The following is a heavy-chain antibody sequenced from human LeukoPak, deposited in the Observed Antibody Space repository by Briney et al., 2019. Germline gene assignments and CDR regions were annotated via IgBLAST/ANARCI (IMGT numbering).Heavy chain of an antibody. J-gene: IGHJ4*02. D-gene: IGHD6-6*01. CDR2: IYPGDSDT. CDR1: GYRFTNYW. CDR3: ARRVAPRPFDY. Sequence: PGESLKISCKGPGYRFTNYWIGWVRQMPGKGLEWMGIIYPGDSDTRYSPSFQGQVTISADKSISTAYLQWSSLKASDTAIYYCARRVAPRPFDYWGQGTLVTVSS. V-gene: IGHV5-51*01.